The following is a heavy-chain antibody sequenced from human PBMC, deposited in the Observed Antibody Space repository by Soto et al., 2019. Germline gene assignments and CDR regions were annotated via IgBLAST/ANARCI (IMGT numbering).Heavy chain of an antibody. J-gene: IGHJ3*02. CDR2: IIPIFGTA. CDR3: ARDLAPRIAVAGDAFDI. D-gene: IGHD6-19*01. V-gene: IGHV1-69*13. Sequence: ASVKVSCKASGGTFSSYAISWVRQAPGQGLEWMGGIIPIFGTANYAQKFQGRVTITADESTSTAYMELSSLRSEDTAVYYCARDLAPRIAVAGDAFDIWGKGTMVTVSS. CDR1: GGTFSSYA.